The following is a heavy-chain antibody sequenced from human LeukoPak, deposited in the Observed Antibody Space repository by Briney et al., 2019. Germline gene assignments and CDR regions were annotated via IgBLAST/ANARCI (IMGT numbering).Heavy chain of an antibody. Sequence: PSETLSLTCAVYGGSLSGYSWSWIRQPPGKGLEWIGELNHSGGTNYNPSLKSRVTISVDTSKNQFSLKLSSVTAADSAFYYCARVPGRPAAVFDYWGQGTLVTVSS. D-gene: IGHD2-2*01. CDR2: LNHSGGT. CDR1: GGSLSGYS. CDR3: ARVPGRPAAVFDY. V-gene: IGHV4-34*01. J-gene: IGHJ4*02.